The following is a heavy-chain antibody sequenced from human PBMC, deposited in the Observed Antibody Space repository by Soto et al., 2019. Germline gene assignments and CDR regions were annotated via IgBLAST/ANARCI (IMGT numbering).Heavy chain of an antibody. CDR1: GGTFSSYA. J-gene: IGHJ3*02. Sequence: SVKVSCKASGGTFSSYAISWVRQAPGRGLEWMGGIIPIFGTANYAQKFQGRVTITADESTSTAYMELSSLRSEDTAVYYCTSGGIMIVGVVGRDAFDIWGQGTMVTVSS. D-gene: IGHD3-3*01. CDR3: TSGGIMIVGVVGRDAFDI. CDR2: IIPIFGTA. V-gene: IGHV1-69*13.